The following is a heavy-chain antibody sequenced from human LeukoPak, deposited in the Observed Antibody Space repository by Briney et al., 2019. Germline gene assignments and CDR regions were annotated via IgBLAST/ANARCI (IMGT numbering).Heavy chain of an antibody. CDR1: GFSFSSYE. Sequence: GGSLRLSCAASGFSFSSYEMNWVRQAPGKGLEWVSNISPSGSTKYYADSVKGRFTVSRDNAKNSLYLQMNSLRAEDTAVYCCASLGAYDFWSGYSSDYWGQGTLVTVSS. CDR2: ISPSGSTK. CDR3: ASLGAYDFWSGYSSDY. V-gene: IGHV3-48*03. D-gene: IGHD3-3*01. J-gene: IGHJ4*02.